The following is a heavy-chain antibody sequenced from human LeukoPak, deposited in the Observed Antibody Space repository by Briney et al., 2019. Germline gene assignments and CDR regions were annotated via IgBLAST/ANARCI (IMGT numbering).Heavy chain of an antibody. CDR3: AREVVRLWLGELLNLDAFDI. J-gene: IGHJ3*02. CDR2: IIPILGIA. D-gene: IGHD3-10*01. Sequence: SVKVSCKASGGTFSSYAISWVRQAPGQGLEWMGRIIPILGIANYAQKFQGRVTITADKSTSTAYMELSSLRSEDTAVYYCAREVVRLWLGELLNLDAFDIWGQGTMVTVSS. V-gene: IGHV1-69*04. CDR1: GGTFSSYA.